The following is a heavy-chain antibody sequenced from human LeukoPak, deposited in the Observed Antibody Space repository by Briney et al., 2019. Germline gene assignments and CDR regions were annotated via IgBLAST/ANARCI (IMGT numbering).Heavy chain of an antibody. Sequence: SGPTLVKPTQTLTLTCTFSGFSLSTSGVGVGWIRQPPGKALEWLALIYWNDDKRYSPSLKSRLTITKDTSKNQVVLTMTNMDPVDTATYYCARRSIWVEYFQHWGQGTLVTVSS. CDR2: IYWNDDK. CDR1: GFSLSTSGVG. CDR3: ARRSIWVEYFQH. D-gene: IGHD3-16*01. J-gene: IGHJ1*01. V-gene: IGHV2-5*01.